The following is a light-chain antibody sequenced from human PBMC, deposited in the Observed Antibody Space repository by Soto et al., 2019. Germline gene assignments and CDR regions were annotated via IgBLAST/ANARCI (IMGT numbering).Light chain of an antibody. V-gene: IGLV2-14*01. Sequence: QSPLTQPASVSGSRGQSITISCTGTISDVGGYDYVSWYQLHPGKAPKLMVFEVSNRPSGVSYRFSGSKSGNTASLTISGLQAEDEADYFCRSYSISTAYLFGTGTKVTVL. J-gene: IGLJ1*01. CDR1: ISDVGGYDY. CDR3: RSYSISTAYL. CDR2: EVS.